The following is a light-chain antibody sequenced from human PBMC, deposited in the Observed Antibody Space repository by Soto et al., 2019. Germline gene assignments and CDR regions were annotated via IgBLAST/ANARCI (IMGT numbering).Light chain of an antibody. CDR2: EDI. J-gene: IGLJ2*01. CDR1: SSDVGSYNL. CDR3: CSYAGGTSVV. V-gene: IGLV2-23*01. Sequence: QSALTQPASVSGSPGQSITISCTGTSSDVGSYNLVSWYQQHPGKAPKLMIYEDIERPSGVSNRLSGSKSGNTASLTISGLQTEDEADYYCCSYAGGTSVVFGGGTKVTVL.